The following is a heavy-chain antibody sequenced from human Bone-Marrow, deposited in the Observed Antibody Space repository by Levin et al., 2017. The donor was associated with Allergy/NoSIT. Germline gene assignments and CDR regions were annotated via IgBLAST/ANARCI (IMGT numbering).Heavy chain of an antibody. CDR2: IYSGGSK. V-gene: IGHV3-66*02. D-gene: IGHD3-9*01. J-gene: IGHJ6*03. Sequence: GESLKISCTASGFTVRSHYMSWVRQAPGKGLEWVSLIYSGGSKYYADSVKGRFTLSRDDSKNTLFLQINSLRPDDTAVYYCARTHYDILTSYMDVWGKGTTVTVSS. CDR1: GFTVRSHY. CDR3: ARTHYDILTSYMDV.